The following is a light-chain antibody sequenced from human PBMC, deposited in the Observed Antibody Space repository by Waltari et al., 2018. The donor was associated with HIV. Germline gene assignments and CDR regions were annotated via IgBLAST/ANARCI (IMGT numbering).Light chain of an antibody. Sequence: SYLLAQPPPVSVAPGQTAILTSAGNHSGSKTVPWYLQKPGQAPLLIVYDDSNRPPGVPVRFSGSNSGNTATLTISGVEAGDEADYFCQVWDTAATEHVTFGGGTKLSVL. CDR1: HSGSKT. V-gene: IGLV3-21*02. CDR3: QVWDTAATEHVT. CDR2: DDS. J-gene: IGLJ2*01.